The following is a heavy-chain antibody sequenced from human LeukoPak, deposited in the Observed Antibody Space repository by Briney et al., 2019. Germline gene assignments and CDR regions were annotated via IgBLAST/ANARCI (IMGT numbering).Heavy chain of an antibody. Sequence: PGGSLRLSCAASGFTFSNYAMNWVRQAPGKGLEWVSAITGGDGSTYYADSVKGRFTISRDNFKNALYLRMNSLRAEDTAVYHCAKDFRMTTVTTFDNWGQGTLVTVSS. CDR1: GFTFSNYA. D-gene: IGHD4-17*01. V-gene: IGHV3-23*01. J-gene: IGHJ4*02. CDR2: ITGGDGST. CDR3: AKDFRMTTVTTFDN.